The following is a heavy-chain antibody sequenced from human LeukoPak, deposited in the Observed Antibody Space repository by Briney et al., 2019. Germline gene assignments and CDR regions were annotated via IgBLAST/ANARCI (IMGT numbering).Heavy chain of an antibody. CDR1: GFTFSSYS. V-gene: IGHV3-49*04. D-gene: IGHD4-17*01. CDR2: IRRKAYGETT. CDR3: ARDPPTAIYDY. Sequence: GGSLRLSCAASGFTFSSYSMNWVRQAPGKGLEWVGFIRRKAYGETTEYAASVKGRFTISRDDSKSIAYLQMNSLKTEDTAVYYCARDPPTAIYDYWGQGTLVTVSS. J-gene: IGHJ4*02.